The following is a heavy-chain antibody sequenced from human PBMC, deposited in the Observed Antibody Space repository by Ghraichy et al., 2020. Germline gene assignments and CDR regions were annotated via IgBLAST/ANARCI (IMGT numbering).Heavy chain of an antibody. Sequence: SETLSLTCTVSGGSISSYYWSWIRQPPGKGLEWIGYIYYSGSTNYNPSLKSRVTISVDTSKNQFSLKLSSVTAADTAVYYCARDRGPYYYDSSGSCMDVWGQGTTVTVS. CDR2: IYYSGST. CDR1: GGSISSYY. J-gene: IGHJ6*02. D-gene: IGHD3-22*01. V-gene: IGHV4-59*01. CDR3: ARDRGPYYYDSSGSCMDV.